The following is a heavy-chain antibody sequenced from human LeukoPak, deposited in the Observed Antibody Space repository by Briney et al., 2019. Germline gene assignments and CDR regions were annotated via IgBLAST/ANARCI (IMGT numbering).Heavy chain of an antibody. V-gene: IGHV4-61*02. CDR3: ARDQAHYYGSFSYYYYMDV. Sequence: PPETLSLTCTVSGGSISSGSYYWSWIRQPAGKGLEWIGRIYTSGSTNYNPSLKSRVTISVDTSKNQFSLKLSSVTAADTAVYYCARDQAHYYGSFSYYYYMDVWGKGTTVTVSS. D-gene: IGHD3-10*01. CDR2: IYTSGST. CDR1: GGSISSGSYY. J-gene: IGHJ6*03.